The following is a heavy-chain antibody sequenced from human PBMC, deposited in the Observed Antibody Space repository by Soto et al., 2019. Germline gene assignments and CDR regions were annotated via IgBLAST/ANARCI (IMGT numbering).Heavy chain of an antibody. J-gene: IGHJ6*02. CDR2: IFPKFGTT. CDR3: EAEMTFGKLSVV. V-gene: IGHV1-69*01. CDR1: GDTDTNYV. Sequence: QVQLVQSGAEVKKPGSSVKVSCKASGDTDTNYVXSWVRQAPGQGLEWMGGIFPKFGTTYSAQKLQDRLTITADESTSTVYXXLXSLXLXXXAXXXXEAEMTFGKLSVVWGQGTTVTVSS. D-gene: IGHD3-16*02.